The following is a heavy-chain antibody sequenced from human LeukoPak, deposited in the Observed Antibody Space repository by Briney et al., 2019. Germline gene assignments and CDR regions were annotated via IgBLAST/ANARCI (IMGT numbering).Heavy chain of an antibody. CDR3: ARVAAAGADYYYYMDV. CDR1: GYSFTSYW. Sequence: GESLKISCKGSGYSFTSYWIGWVRQMPGKGLEWMGIIYPGDSDTRYSPSFRGQVTISADKSISTAYLQWSSLKASDTAMYYCARVAAAGADYYYYMDVWGKGTTVTVSS. V-gene: IGHV5-51*01. D-gene: IGHD6-13*01. CDR2: IYPGDSDT. J-gene: IGHJ6*03.